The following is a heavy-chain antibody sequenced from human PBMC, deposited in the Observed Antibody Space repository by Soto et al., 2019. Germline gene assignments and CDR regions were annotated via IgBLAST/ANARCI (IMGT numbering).Heavy chain of an antibody. Sequence: QVQLVQSGAEVKKPGSSVTVCCKASGSTFPSYDFNWVRPATGQGLEWMGWMNPNSGNTGYAQKFQGRVTMTRNNSISTAYMELSRLRSEDTAVYYCARTLYGDNVDYWGQGTLVTVSS. CDR3: ARTLYGDNVDY. D-gene: IGHD4-17*01. CDR1: GSTFPSYD. V-gene: IGHV1-8*01. J-gene: IGHJ4*02. CDR2: MNPNSGNT.